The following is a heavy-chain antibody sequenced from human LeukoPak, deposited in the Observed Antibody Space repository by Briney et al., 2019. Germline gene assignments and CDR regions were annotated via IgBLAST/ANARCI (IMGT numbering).Heavy chain of an antibody. D-gene: IGHD3-22*01. V-gene: IGHV1-18*01. CDR2: VSANNGNT. J-gene: IGHJ5*01. CDR3: ARGNYDSLGHYFADPLNWFDS. CDR1: GYNFGRHG. Sequence: ATVKVSCKASGYNFGRHGINWLRQAPGQGLEWMGWVSANNGNTNYAQKLHGRVTMTTDTPTSTAYMELRSLRSDDTAVYYCARGNYDSLGHYFADPLNWFDSWGQGTPVTVSS.